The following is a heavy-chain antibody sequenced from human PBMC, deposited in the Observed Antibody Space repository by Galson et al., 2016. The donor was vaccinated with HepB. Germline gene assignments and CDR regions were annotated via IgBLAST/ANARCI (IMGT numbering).Heavy chain of an antibody. J-gene: IGHJ4*02. Sequence: TLSLTCTVSGDSVTSGGLYWTWIRQNLGKGLEWIGSIYYSGSTDYNPSLRSRLIISLDKSQNQISLKLTSVTAADTAVYYCATVSGYSDTTGYYFDSWGQGTLVSVSS. V-gene: IGHV4-31*03. CDR1: GDSVTSGGLY. D-gene: IGHD3-22*01. CDR2: IYYSGST. CDR3: ATVSGYSDTTGYYFDS.